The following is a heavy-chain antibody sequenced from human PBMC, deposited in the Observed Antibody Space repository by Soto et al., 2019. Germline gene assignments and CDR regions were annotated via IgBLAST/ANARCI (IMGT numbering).Heavy chain of an antibody. V-gene: IGHV3-30*18. CDR1: GFTFSSYG. D-gene: IGHD6-6*01. Sequence: QVQLVESGGGVVQPGRSLRLSCAASGFTFSSYGMHWVRQAPGKGLGWVAVISYDGSNKYYADSVKGRFTISRDNSKNTLYLQMNSLRAEDTAVYYCAKDYSSSSLDYWGQGTLVTVSS. CDR2: ISYDGSNK. J-gene: IGHJ4*02. CDR3: AKDYSSSSLDY.